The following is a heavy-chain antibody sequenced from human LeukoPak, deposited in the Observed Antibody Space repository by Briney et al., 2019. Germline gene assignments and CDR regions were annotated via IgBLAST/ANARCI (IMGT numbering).Heavy chain of an antibody. CDR2: IRYDGSNK. D-gene: IGHD3-22*01. J-gene: IGHJ4*02. Sequence: TGGSMRLSCAASGFTFSSYGMHWVRQAPGKGLEWVAFIRYDGSNKYNADSVKGGFIISRDNSKNTLYLQMNSLRAEDTAVYYCAKDPGYYDSFWGQGTLVTVSS. CDR3: AKDPGYYDSF. V-gene: IGHV3-30*02. CDR1: GFTFSSYG.